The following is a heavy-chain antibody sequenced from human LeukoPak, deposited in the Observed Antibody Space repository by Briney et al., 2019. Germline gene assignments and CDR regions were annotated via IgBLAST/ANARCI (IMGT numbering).Heavy chain of an antibody. J-gene: IGHJ3*02. CDR3: ARSGIAVAGTMILDAFDI. CDR1: GGSISSYY. CDR2: TYYSGST. Sequence: SETLSLTCTVSGGSISSYYWSWIRQPPGKGLEWIGYTYYSGSTNYNPSLKSRVTISVDTSKNQFSLKLSSVTAADTAVYYCARSGIAVAGTMILDAFDIWGQGTMVTVSS. V-gene: IGHV4-59*08. D-gene: IGHD6-19*01.